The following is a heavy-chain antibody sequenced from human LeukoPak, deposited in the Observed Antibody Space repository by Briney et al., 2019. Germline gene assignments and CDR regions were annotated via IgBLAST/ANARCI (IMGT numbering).Heavy chain of an antibody. CDR1: GFTLSSYE. D-gene: IGHD3-10*01. CDR3: AKGPPMVRGVIQYSREPYNWFDP. V-gene: IGHV3-23*01. CDR2: IDYSGDSP. Sequence: GGSLRLSCTGSGFTLSSYEMTWIRQAPGKGLEWVSSIDYSGDSPYYADSVKGRFTMSRDNSKNIVYLQLSSLRPEDTAVYYCAKGPPMVRGVIQYSREPYNWFDPWGQGTLVTVSS. J-gene: IGHJ5*02.